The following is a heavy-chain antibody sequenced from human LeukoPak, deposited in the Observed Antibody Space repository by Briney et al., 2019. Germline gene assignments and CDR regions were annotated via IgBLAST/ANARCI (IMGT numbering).Heavy chain of an antibody. CDR3: ARASKGWQQLPGSGYWFDP. CDR1: GGSISSSSYY. D-gene: IGHD6-13*01. Sequence: SETLSLTCTVSGGSISSSSYYWGWIRQPPGKGLEWIGSIYYSGSTYYNPSLKSRVTISVDTSKNQFSLKLSSVTAADTAVYYCARASKGWQQLPGSGYWFDPWGQGTLVTVSS. V-gene: IGHV4-39*01. CDR2: IYYSGST. J-gene: IGHJ5*02.